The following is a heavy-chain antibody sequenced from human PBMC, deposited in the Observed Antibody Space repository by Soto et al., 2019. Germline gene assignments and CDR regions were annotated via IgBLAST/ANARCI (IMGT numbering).Heavy chain of an antibody. Sequence: QVQLVQSGAEVKKPGASVKVSCKASGYTFTSYGISWVRQAPGQGLEWMGWISAYNGNTNYAQKLQGRVTMTTDTSTSTAYMELRSLRSDDTAVYYCARDLYYYDSIGYYRHYYYGMDVWGQGTTVTVSS. J-gene: IGHJ6*02. D-gene: IGHD3-22*01. CDR1: GYTFTSYG. CDR2: ISAYNGNT. CDR3: ARDLYYYDSIGYYRHYYYGMDV. V-gene: IGHV1-18*01.